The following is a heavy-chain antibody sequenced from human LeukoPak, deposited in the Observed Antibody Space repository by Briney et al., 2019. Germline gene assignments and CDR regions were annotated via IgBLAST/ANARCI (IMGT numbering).Heavy chain of an antibody. CDR1: GGSISSSSYY. Sequence: SETLSLTCTVSGGSISSSSYYWGWIRQPPGKRLEWIGSIYYSGSTYYNPSLKSRVTISVDTSKNQFSLKLSSVTAADTAVYYCRRVGSSMDYYMDVWGKGTTVTVSS. D-gene: IGHD6-13*01. CDR2: IYYSGST. J-gene: IGHJ6*03. CDR3: RRVGSSMDYYMDV. V-gene: IGHV4-39*07.